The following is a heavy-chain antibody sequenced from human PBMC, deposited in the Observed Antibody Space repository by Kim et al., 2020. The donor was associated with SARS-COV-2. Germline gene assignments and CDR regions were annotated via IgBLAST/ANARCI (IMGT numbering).Heavy chain of an antibody. Sequence: GGSLRLSCAASGFTFSSYAMSWVRQAPGKGLEWVSAISGSGGSTYYADSVKGRFTISRDNSKNTLYLQMNSLRAEDTAVYYCAKDPAHYYDSSGYYPSNDAFDIWGQGTMVIVSS. CDR3: AKDPAHYYDSSGYYPSNDAFDI. CDR1: GFTFSSYA. J-gene: IGHJ3*02. V-gene: IGHV3-23*01. CDR2: ISGSGGST. D-gene: IGHD3-22*01.